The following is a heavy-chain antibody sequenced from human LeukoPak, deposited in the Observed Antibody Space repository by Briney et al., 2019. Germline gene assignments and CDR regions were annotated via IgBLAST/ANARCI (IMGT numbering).Heavy chain of an antibody. D-gene: IGHD6-13*01. V-gene: IGHV1-2*02. J-gene: IGHJ4*02. CDR2: INPNSGGT. CDR1: GYTFTGYY. Sequence: ASVKVSRKASGYTFTGYYIHWVRQAPGQGLEWMGWINPNSGGTNYAQKFQGRVTMTRDTSISTAYMELSRLRSDDTAVYYCARDSSSWRAIDYWGQGTLVTVSS. CDR3: ARDSSSWRAIDY.